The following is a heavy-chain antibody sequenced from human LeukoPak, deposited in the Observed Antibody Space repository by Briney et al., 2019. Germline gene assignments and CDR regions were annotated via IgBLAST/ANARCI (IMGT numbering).Heavy chain of an antibody. D-gene: IGHD5-18*01. Sequence: SETLSLTCTVSGGSISSSSYYWGWIRQPPGKGLEWIGSIYYSGSTNYNPSLKSRVTISVDTSKNQFSLKLSSVTAADTAVYYCARSASYGWVNDYWGQGTLVTVSS. CDR2: IYYSGST. CDR1: GGSISSSSYY. J-gene: IGHJ4*02. CDR3: ARSASYGWVNDY. V-gene: IGHV4-39*07.